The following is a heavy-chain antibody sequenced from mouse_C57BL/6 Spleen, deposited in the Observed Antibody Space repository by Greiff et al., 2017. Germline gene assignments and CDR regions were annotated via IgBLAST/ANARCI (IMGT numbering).Heavy chain of an antibody. CDR1: GFTFTDYY. CDR2: IRNKANGYTT. D-gene: IGHD2-4*01. CDR3: ARSLIYYDYEYAMDY. J-gene: IGHJ4*01. V-gene: IGHV7-3*01. Sequence: EVMLVESGGGLVQPGGSLSLSCAASGFTFTDYYMSWVRQPPGKALEWLGFIRNKANGYTTEYSASVKGRFTISRDNSQSILYLQMNALRAEDSATYYCARSLIYYDYEYAMDYWGQGTSVTVSS.